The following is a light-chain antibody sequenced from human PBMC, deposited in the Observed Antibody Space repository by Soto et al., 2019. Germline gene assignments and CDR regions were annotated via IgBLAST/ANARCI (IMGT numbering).Light chain of an antibody. J-gene: IGLJ1*01. Sequence: ALPQPASVSDSPGQSITISCTGTSSDVGGSNFVSWYQQHPGQPPKLIIYDVANRPSGVSNRFSGSQSGSTASLIISRLQTEDEADYYCVSYTSSTGYMVGCGTTLTVL. CDR2: DVA. V-gene: IGLV2-14*03. CDR3: VSYTSSTGYM. CDR1: SSDVGGSNF.